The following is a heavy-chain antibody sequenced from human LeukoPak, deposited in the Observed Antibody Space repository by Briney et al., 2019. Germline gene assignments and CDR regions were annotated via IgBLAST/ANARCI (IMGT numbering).Heavy chain of an antibody. CDR2: IYYSGST. CDR1: GGSISSYY. Sequence: SETLSLTCTVSGGSISSYYWSWIRQPPGKGLEWIGCIYYSGSTNYNPSLKSRVTISVDTSKNQFSLKMSSVTAADTAVYYCARLLNYGSGTLDWGQGTLVTVSS. J-gene: IGHJ4*02. CDR3: ARLLNYGSGTLD. D-gene: IGHD3-10*01. V-gene: IGHV4-59*01.